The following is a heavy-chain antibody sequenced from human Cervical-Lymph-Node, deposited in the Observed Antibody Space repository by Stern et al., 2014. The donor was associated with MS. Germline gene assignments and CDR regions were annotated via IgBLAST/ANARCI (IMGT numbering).Heavy chain of an antibody. J-gene: IGHJ4*02. Sequence: EMQLVESGGGLVQPGGSLELSCAASGILFSGATIHWVRQPSGKGLEWIGRIRSKTNGYTATYTASVKGRFTISRDDSKNTAYLQMNSLKTEDTAVYYCVSDGSGWRNWGQGTLVTVSS. CDR2: IRSKTNGYTA. CDR3: VSDGSGWRN. CDR1: GILFSGAT. D-gene: IGHD3-10*01. V-gene: IGHV3-73*01.